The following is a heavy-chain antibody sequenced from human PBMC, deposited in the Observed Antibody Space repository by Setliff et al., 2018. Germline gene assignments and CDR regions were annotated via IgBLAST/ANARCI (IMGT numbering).Heavy chain of an antibody. J-gene: IGHJ5*02. CDR2: IYYSGST. V-gene: IGHV4-59*08. Sequence: SETLSLTCTVSGGSISSYYWSWIRQPPGKRLEWIGYIYYSGSTNYNPSLKSRVTISVDTSKKQLSLRLNSVTAADTAVYYCARQGTAIRWFDPWGQGTLVTVSS. CDR3: ARQGTAIRWFDP. D-gene: IGHD3-10*01. CDR1: GGSISSYY.